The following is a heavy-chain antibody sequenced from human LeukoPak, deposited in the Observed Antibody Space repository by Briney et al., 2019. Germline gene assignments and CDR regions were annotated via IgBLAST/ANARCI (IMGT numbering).Heavy chain of an antibody. D-gene: IGHD2-2*01. CDR3: ARGGRYCSSTSCYGRCDY. V-gene: IGHV1-18*01. CDR2: ISAYNGNT. J-gene: IGHJ4*02. CDR1: GYTFTSYG. Sequence: ASVKVSCKASGYTFTSYGISWVRQAPGQGLEWMGWISAYNGNTNYAQKLQGRVTMTTDTSTSTAYMELRSLRSDDTAVYYCARGGRYCSSTSCYGRCDYWGQGTLVTVPS.